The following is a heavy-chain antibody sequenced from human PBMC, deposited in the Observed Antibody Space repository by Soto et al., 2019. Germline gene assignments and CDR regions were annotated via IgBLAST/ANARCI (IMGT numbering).Heavy chain of an antibody. CDR3: AKDPVWDY. J-gene: IGHJ4*02. Sequence: GGSLRLSWAASGFTFNNYGMHWVRQAPGKGLEWVAVISYDGSNKYYADSVKGRFTISRDNSKNTLYLQMNSLRAEDTAVYYCAKDPVWDYWGQGTLVTAPQ. CDR1: GFTFNNYG. CDR2: ISYDGSNK. V-gene: IGHV3-30*18. D-gene: IGHD2-8*01.